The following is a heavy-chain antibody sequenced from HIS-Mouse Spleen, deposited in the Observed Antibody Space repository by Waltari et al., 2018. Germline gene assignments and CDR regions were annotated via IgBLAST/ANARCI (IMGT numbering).Heavy chain of an antibody. J-gene: IGHJ4*02. Sequence: QVTLRESGPALVKPTQTLTLTCTFSGFSLSTSGMCVSWIRQPPGKALEWLARIDWDDDKYYSTSLNTRLTISRDTSKNQVVLTRTNMDPLDTATYYCARIAEGYTSGWYAFDYWGQGTLVTVSS. CDR3: ARIAEGYTSGWYAFDY. CDR2: IDWDDDK. D-gene: IGHD6-19*01. V-gene: IGHV2-70*15. CDR1: GFSLSTSGMC.